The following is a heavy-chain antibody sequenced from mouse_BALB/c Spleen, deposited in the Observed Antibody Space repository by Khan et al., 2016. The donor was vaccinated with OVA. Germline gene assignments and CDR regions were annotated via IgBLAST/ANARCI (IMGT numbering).Heavy chain of an antibody. CDR3: SRSNSYGSGLYAMDY. V-gene: IGHV1S41*01. CDR1: GYTFTSYW. J-gene: IGHJ4*01. CDR2: ISPGSGSP. D-gene: IGHD1-1*01. Sequence: DLVKPGASVKLSCKASGYTFTSYWINWIKQRPGQGLEWIGHISPGSGSPYYNDILTVKAKLTVNTSSTPAYIQLSSLSSEDSAVYSCSRSNSYGSGLYAMDYWGQGTSVTVSS.